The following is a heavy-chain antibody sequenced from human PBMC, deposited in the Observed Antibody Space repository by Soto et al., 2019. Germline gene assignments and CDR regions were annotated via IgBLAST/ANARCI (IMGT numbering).Heavy chain of an antibody. CDR3: ARSLTLGQLPTHFSN. CDR2: ISDGGST. V-gene: IGHV4-59*01. D-gene: IGHD3-16*01. CDR1: GGSIYTYY. J-gene: IGHJ4*02. Sequence: PSETLSLTCNVSGGSIYTYYWNWIRQSPGKGLEWIGYISDGGSTNYNPSLKSRVTISVDTSKNQVSLKLSSVSAPDTAVYFCARSLTLGQLPTHFSNWGQVTLVTVSS.